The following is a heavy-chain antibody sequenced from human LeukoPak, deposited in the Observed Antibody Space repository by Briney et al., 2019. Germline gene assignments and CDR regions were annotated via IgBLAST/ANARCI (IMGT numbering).Heavy chain of an antibody. V-gene: IGHV1-69*04. J-gene: IGHJ4*02. CDR2: IIPILGIA. CDR1: GYTFTSYA. CDR3: ARDRSGGGGGKGDY. Sequence: SVKVSCKASGYTFTSYAMNWVRQAPGQGLEWMGRIIPILGIANYAQKFQGRVTITADKSTSTAYMELSSLRSEDTAVYYCARDRSGGGGGKGDYWGQGTLVTVSS. D-gene: IGHD4-23*01.